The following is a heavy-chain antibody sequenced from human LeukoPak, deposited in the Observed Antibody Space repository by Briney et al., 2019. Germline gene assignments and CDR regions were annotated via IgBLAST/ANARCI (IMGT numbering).Heavy chain of an antibody. CDR1: GFVFRQAW. CDR3: TSDQEYYFGGGIRADN. J-gene: IGHJ4*02. CDR2: IKSRTNGLTT. D-gene: IGHD3-10*01. Sequence: PGGSLRLSCVGSGFVFRQAWMSWVRQAPGKGLEWVGRIKSRTNGLTTDYAAPVEGRFTISRDDSKNTPYLQLNNLKTEDTAMYYCTSDQEYYFGGGIRADNWGLGTLVTVSS. V-gene: IGHV3-15*01.